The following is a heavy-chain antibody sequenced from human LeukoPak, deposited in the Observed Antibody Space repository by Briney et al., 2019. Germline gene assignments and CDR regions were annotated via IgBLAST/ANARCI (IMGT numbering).Heavy chain of an antibody. V-gene: IGHV3-30*04. CDR2: ISFDGRNK. D-gene: IGHD5-18*01. CDR1: GFTFSSYA. J-gene: IGHJ4*02. Sequence: GGSLRLSCAASGFTFSSYAMHWVRQAPGKGLEWVAVISFDGRNKYYADSVKGRFTISRDNFKNTLDLQMNSLRAEDTALYYCAREYIQYSYGYGGAVYWGQGTLVTVSS. CDR3: AREYIQYSYGYGGAVY.